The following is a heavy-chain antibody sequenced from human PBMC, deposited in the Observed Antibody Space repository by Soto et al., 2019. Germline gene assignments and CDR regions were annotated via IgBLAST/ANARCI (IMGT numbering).Heavy chain of an antibody. CDR2: IIPIFGTA. V-gene: IGHV1-69*01. Sequence: PGESLKISCKGSGYSFTSYWISWVRQAPGQGLEWMGGIIPIFGTANYAQKFQGRVAITADESTSTAYMELSSLRSEDTAVCYCARDGGVYDYSPFDYWGQGTLVTVSS. J-gene: IGHJ4*02. CDR3: ARDGGVYDYSPFDY. CDR1: GYSFTSYW. D-gene: IGHD4-4*01.